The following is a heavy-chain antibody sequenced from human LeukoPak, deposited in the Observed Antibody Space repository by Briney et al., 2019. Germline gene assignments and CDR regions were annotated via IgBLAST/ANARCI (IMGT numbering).Heavy chain of an antibody. CDR1: GGSISSYY. D-gene: IGHD6-19*01. CDR3: ARDSSGLAY. V-gene: IGHV4-59*08. CDR2: IYYSGST. J-gene: IGHJ4*02. Sequence: SETLSLTCTVSGGSISSYYWSWIRQPPGKGLEWIGYIYYSGSTNYNPSLKSRVTISVDTSKNQFSLKLSSVTAADTAVYYCARDSSGLAYWGQGTLVTVSS.